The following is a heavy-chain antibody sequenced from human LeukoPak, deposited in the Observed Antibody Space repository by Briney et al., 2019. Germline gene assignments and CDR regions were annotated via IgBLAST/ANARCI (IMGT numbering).Heavy chain of an antibody. J-gene: IGHJ4*02. CDR1: GFTFSSYA. CDR2: INGSASST. D-gene: IGHD3-10*01. CDR3: AKKAGSGTYYYFDN. Sequence: PGGSLRLSCAASGFTFSSYAMSWVRQAPGKGLEWVSGINGSASSTYYADSVKGRFSISRDNSENTLYLELNSLRAEDTAVYYCAKKAGSGTYYYFDNWGQGTLVTVSS. V-gene: IGHV3-23*01.